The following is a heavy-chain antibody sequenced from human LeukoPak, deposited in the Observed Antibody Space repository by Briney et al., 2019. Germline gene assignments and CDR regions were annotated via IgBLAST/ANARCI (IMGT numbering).Heavy chain of an antibody. D-gene: IGHD3-10*01. CDR2: IATTTSNI. J-gene: IGHJ3*02. Sequence: GGSLRLSCAASGFTFSTYSMNWVRQAPGKGLEWVSFIATTTSNIYYGDSVKGRFTISRDNAKNSLYLQMNGLRAEDTAVYYCARGRSITLLRGVAMSDGFDIWGQGAMVTVSS. V-gene: IGHV3-21*01. CDR3: ARGRSITLLRGVAMSDGFDI. CDR1: GFTFSTYS.